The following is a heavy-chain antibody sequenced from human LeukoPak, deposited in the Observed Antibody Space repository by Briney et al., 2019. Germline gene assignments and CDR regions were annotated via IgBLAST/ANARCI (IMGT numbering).Heavy chain of an antibody. V-gene: IGHV4-59*08. J-gene: IGHJ4*02. CDR1: GGSISSYY. CDR3: ARHIMITFGGVRNHYYFDY. D-gene: IGHD3-16*01. CDR2: IYYSGST. Sequence: PSETLSLTCTVSGGSISSYYWSWIRQPPGKGLEWIGYIYYSGSTNYNPSLKSRVTISVDTSKNQFSLKLSSVTAAVTAVYYCARHIMITFGGVRNHYYFDYWGQGTLVTVSS.